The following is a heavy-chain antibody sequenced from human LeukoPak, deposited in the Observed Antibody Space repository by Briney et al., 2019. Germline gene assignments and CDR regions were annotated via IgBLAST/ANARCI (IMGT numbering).Heavy chain of an antibody. CDR2: VNHSGST. CDR1: GGSFSGYY. V-gene: IGHV4-34*01. D-gene: IGHD6-6*01. Sequence: SETLSLTCAVYGGSFSGYYWSWIRQPPGKGLEWIGEVNHSGSTNYNPSLKSRVTISVDTSKNQFSLKLSSVTAADTAVYYCARTYSSSSPPADYWGQGTLVTVSS. J-gene: IGHJ4*02. CDR3: ARTYSSSSPPADY.